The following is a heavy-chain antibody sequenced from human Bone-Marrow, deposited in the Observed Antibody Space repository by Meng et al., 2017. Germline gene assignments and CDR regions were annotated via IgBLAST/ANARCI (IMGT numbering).Heavy chain of an antibody. CDR1: GFTFDDSA. V-gene: IGHV3-43D*03. J-gene: IGHJ4*01. CDR2: ISWDGGST. Sequence: GESLKILCAVAGFTFDDSAMHWVRQAPGKGLEWVSLISWDGGSTSYADSVKGRFTISRDNSKNSLYLHMNSLRAEDTALYYCAKDSNRYGDIGHFDYWGQG. CDR3: AKDSNRYGDIGHFDY. D-gene: IGHD1-14*01.